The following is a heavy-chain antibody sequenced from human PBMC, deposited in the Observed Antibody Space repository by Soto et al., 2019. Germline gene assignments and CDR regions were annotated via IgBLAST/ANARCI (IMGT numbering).Heavy chain of an antibody. CDR2: ISYSGST. Sequence: PSETLSLTCTVSGASISTYYWSWIRQPPGKGLEWIGYISYSGSTNYNPSLKSRVTISVDTSKNQFSLKLTSVTAADTAVYYCAAPPRYWSQGTLVTVSS. V-gene: IGHV4-59*01. CDR3: AAPPRY. J-gene: IGHJ4*02. CDR1: GASISTYY. D-gene: IGHD6-6*01.